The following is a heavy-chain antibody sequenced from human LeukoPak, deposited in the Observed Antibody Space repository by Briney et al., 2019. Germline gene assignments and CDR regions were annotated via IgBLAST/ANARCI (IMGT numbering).Heavy chain of an antibody. CDR2: IIPIFGTA. Sequence: SVKVSCKASGGTFSSYAISWVRQAPGQGLEWMGGIIPIFGTANYAQKFQGRVTITTDESTSTAYMELSSLRSEDTAVYYCARETRYCSSTSCPTGYYYGMDVWGQGTTVTVSS. CDR1: GGTFSSYA. CDR3: ARETRYCSSTSCPTGYYYGMDV. J-gene: IGHJ6*02. D-gene: IGHD2-2*01. V-gene: IGHV1-69*05.